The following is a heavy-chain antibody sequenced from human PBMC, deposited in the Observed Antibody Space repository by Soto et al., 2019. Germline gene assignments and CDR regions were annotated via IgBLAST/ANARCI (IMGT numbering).Heavy chain of an antibody. Sequence: EVQLLESGGGLVQPGGSLRLSCAASGFTFSTYAMSWVRQAPGKGLEWVSVISSSGATTYYADSVKGRFTISRDNSQSTLYLQMNSLKPEDTAVYYCAKDCDLLPAAIGYYYYYGMYVWGQGTTVTVSS. J-gene: IGHJ6*02. D-gene: IGHD2-2*01. V-gene: IGHV3-23*01. CDR3: AKDCDLLPAAIGYYYYYGMYV. CDR2: ISSSGATT. CDR1: GFTFSTYA.